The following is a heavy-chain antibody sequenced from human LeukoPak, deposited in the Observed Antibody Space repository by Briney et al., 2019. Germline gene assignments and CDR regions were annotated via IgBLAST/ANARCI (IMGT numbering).Heavy chain of an antibody. CDR3: ARAAVQPFDY. CDR2: ISSSSSYI. V-gene: IGHV3-21*01. J-gene: IGHJ4*02. CDR1: GFTFSSYG. Sequence: GGSLRLSCAASGFTFSSYGMHWVRQAPGKGLEWVSSISSSSSYIYYADSVKGRFTISRDNAKNSLYLQMNSLRAEDTAVYYCARAAVQPFDYWGQGTLVTVSS.